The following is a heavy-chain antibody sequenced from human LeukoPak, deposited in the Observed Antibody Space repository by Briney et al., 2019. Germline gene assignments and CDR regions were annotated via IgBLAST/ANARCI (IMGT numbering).Heavy chain of an antibody. D-gene: IGHD5-12*01. CDR2: ISYDGSNK. CDR3: ARGGYNYYYMDV. CDR1: GFTFSSYW. J-gene: IGHJ6*03. Sequence: GGSLRLSCAASGFTFSSYWMSWVRQAPSKGLEWVAVISYDGSNKYYADSVKGRFTISRDTSKNTLYLQMNSLRAEDTAVYYCARGGYNYYYMDVWGKGTTVTVSS. V-gene: IGHV3-30-3*01.